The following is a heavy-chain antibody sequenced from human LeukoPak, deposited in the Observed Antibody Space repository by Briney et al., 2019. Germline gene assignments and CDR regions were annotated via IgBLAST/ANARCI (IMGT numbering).Heavy chain of an antibody. D-gene: IGHD3-9*01. CDR3: GKDTSTYYDILTGYSPPGDFDY. CDR2: IHQHGSKE. J-gene: IGHJ4*02. CDR1: GFNFRAYW. V-gene: IGHV3-7*03. Sequence: GGSLRLSCTTSGFNFRAYWMAWVRQAPGKGLEWVANIHQHGSKENYVDSVKGRFTISRDNAKNSVFLQMNSLRAEDTALYYCGKDTSTYYDILTGYSPPGDFDYWGQGTLVTVSS.